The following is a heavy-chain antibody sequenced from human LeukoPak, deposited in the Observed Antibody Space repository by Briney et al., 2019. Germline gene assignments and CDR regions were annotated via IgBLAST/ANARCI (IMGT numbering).Heavy chain of an antibody. V-gene: IGHV4-34*01. Sequence: SETLSLTCAVSGGSFSGFYWSWIRQPPGKGLEWIGEISHSGSTNYNPSLKSRVTISVDTSKNQFSLRLSSVTAADTAVYYCARRGRITVFGVVPDYMDVWGKGTTVIVSS. J-gene: IGHJ6*03. D-gene: IGHD3-3*01. CDR3: ARRGRITVFGVVPDYMDV. CDR1: GGSFSGFY. CDR2: ISHSGST.